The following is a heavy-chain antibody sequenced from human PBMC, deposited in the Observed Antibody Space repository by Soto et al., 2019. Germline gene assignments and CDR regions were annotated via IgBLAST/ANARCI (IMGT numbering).Heavy chain of an antibody. CDR3: ARGRQLGIDY. CDR1: GGSFSGYY. Sequence: SETLSLTCAVYGGSFSGYYWSWIRQPPGKGLEWIGEINHSGSTNYNPSLKSRVTISVDTSKNQFSLKLSSVTAADTDVYYCARGRQLGIDYWGQGTLVNVSS. D-gene: IGHD6-13*01. CDR2: INHSGST. J-gene: IGHJ4*02. V-gene: IGHV4-34*01.